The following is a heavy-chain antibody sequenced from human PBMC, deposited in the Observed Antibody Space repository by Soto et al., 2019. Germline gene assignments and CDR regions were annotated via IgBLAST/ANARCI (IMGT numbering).Heavy chain of an antibody. D-gene: IGHD1-26*01. CDR2: IYYSGST. Sequence: SETLSLTCTVSGGSISSYYWSWIRQPPGKGLEWIGYIYYSGSTNYNPSLKSRVTISVDTSKNQFSLKLSSVTAADTAIYYCARARGSYLFDYWGQGTLVTVS. CDR3: ARARGSYLFDY. J-gene: IGHJ4*02. CDR1: GGSISSYY. V-gene: IGHV4-59*01.